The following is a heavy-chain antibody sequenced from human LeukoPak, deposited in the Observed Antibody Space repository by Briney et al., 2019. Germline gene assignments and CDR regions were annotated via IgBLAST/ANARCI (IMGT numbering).Heavy chain of an antibody. J-gene: IGHJ4*02. Sequence: PGGSLRLSCAASGFSFSGCGMGWVRQAPGKGLEWVSTLSRTGDYTYYADSVKGRFSISRDNSKNTLYLQMASLRVEDTAIYYCVKLPAPGGDYVYFDSWGQGTLVTVSS. D-gene: IGHD3-16*01. CDR3: VKLPAPGGDYVYFDS. V-gene: IGHV3-23*01. CDR1: GFSFSGCG. CDR2: LSRTGDYT.